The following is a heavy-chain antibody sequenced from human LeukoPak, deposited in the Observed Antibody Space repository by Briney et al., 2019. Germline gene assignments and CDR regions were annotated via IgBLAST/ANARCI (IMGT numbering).Heavy chain of an antibody. D-gene: IGHD2-21*02. V-gene: IGHV1-18*01. J-gene: IGHJ4*02. CDR1: GYTFTSYG. Sequence: ASVKVSCKASGYTFTSYGISWVRQAPGQGLEWMGWISAYNGNTNYAQKLQGRVTMTTDTSTSTAYMELRSLRSDDTAVYYCAREFKGGDWSNCFDYWGQGTLVPVSS. CDR2: ISAYNGNT. CDR3: AREFKGGDWSNCFDY.